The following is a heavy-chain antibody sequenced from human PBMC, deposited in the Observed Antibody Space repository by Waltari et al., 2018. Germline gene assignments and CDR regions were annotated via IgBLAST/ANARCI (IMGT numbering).Heavy chain of an antibody. CDR3: ASAWGYSSFYYFDY. CDR2: IYTSGST. D-gene: IGHD6-13*01. Sequence: QVQLQESGPGLVKPSQTLSLTCTVSGGSISSGSYYWRWIRQPAGKGLEWIGRIYTSGSTNYNPSLKSRVTISVDTSKNQFSLKLSSVTAADTAVYYCASAWGYSSFYYFDYWGQGTLVTVSS. V-gene: IGHV4-61*02. CDR1: GGSISSGSYY. J-gene: IGHJ4*02.